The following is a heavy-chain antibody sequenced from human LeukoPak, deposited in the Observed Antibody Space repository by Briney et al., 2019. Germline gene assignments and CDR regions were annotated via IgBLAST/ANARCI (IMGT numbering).Heavy chain of an antibody. CDR2: ISSSSSYI. D-gene: IGHD1-26*01. CDR3: AKVLEGSYRGFDY. Sequence: GGSLRLSCAASGFTFSSYSMNWVRQAPGKGLEWVSSISSSSSYIYYADSVKGRFTISRDNAKNSLYLQMNSLRAEDTAVYYCAKVLEGSYRGFDYWGQGTLVTVSS. J-gene: IGHJ4*02. V-gene: IGHV3-21*04. CDR1: GFTFSSYS.